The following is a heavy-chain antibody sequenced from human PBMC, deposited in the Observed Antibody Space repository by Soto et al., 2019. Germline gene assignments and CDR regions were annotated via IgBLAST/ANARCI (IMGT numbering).Heavy chain of an antibody. CDR2: IIPIFGTA. D-gene: IGHD2-15*01. CDR1: GGTFSSYA. CDR3: ARSQGGSSSLDIYYYYSYGMDV. J-gene: IGHJ6*02. Sequence: QVQLVQSGAEVKKPGSSVKVSCKAPGGTFSSYAISWVRQAPGQGLEWMGGIIPIFGTANYAQKFQGRVTITADESTRKGYMELSSLRSEDTAVYYWARSQGGSSSLDIYYYYSYGMDVWGQGTTVTVSS. V-gene: IGHV1-69*01.